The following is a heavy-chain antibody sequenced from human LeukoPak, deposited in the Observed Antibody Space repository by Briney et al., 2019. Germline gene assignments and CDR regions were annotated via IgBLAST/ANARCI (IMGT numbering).Heavy chain of an antibody. V-gene: IGHV3-23*01. CDR3: ARGRESSGNILYC. D-gene: IGHD1-26*01. CDR1: GFVFRSYA. CDR2: ISSSGGST. Sequence: GGSLRLSCAASGFVFRSYAMSWVRQAPGKGLEWVSGISSSGGSTYHADSVRGRFTISRDNSKNTLYLQMSSLRAEDTAVYYCARGRESSGNILYCWGQGTLVTVSS. J-gene: IGHJ4*02.